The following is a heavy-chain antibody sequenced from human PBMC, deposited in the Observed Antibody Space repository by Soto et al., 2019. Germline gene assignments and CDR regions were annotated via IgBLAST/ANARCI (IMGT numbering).Heavy chain of an antibody. CDR3: ARDLRVATSLGGAFDI. D-gene: IGHD5-12*01. CDR1: GGSISSGGYY. V-gene: IGHV4-31*03. CDR2: IYYSGST. J-gene: IGHJ3*02. Sequence: QVQLQESGPGLVKPSQTLSLTCTVSGGSISSGGYYWSWIRQHPGKGLEWIGYIYYSGSTYYNPSRKSRITISVDTSKNQFSLKLSSVTAADTAVYYCARDLRVATSLGGAFDIWGQGTMVTVSS.